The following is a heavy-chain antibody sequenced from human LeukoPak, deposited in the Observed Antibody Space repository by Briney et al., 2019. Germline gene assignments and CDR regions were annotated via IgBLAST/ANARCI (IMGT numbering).Heavy chain of an antibody. D-gene: IGHD1-1*01. Sequence: GGSLRLSCAASGFTFSSHGMHWVRQAPGKGLEWVAVISYDGSNKYYADSVKGRFTISRDNSKNTLYLQMNSLRAEDTAAYYCAKEGYADAFDIWGQGTMVTVSS. CDR3: AKEGYADAFDI. CDR1: GFTFSSHG. CDR2: ISYDGSNK. J-gene: IGHJ3*02. V-gene: IGHV3-30*18.